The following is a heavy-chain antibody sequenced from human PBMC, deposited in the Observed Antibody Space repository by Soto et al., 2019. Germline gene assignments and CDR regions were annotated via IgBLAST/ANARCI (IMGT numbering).Heavy chain of an antibody. CDR3: AGGQQLVQGLN. CDR1: GYTVTSYA. V-gene: IGHV1-3*01. J-gene: IGHJ4*02. CDR2: INAGNGNT. Sequence: GASVKVSCKASGYTVTSYAMHWVRQAPGQRLEWMGWINAGNGNTKYSQKFQGRVTITRDTSASTAYMELTSLRSEDTAVYYCAGGQQLVQGLNRGQGTLVTASS. D-gene: IGHD6-13*01.